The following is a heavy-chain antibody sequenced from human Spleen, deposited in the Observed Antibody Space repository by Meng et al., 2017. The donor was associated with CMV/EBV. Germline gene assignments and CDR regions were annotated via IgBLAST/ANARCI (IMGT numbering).Heavy chain of an antibody. J-gene: IGHJ4*02. CDR3: ATQNAEYSSSSPY. Sequence: GGSLRLSCAASGFTFSTYTMTWVRQAPRKGLEWVASISSSGSDIDYAVSVKGRLTISRDNAKNSLYVQMNYLRAEDTAVYYCATQNAEYSSSSPYWGQGTLVTVSS. CDR1: GFTFSTYT. D-gene: IGHD6-6*01. CDR2: ISSSGSDI. V-gene: IGHV3-21*01.